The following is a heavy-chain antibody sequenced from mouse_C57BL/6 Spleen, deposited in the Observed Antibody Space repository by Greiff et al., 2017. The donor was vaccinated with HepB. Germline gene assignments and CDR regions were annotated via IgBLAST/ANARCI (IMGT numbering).Heavy chain of an antibody. CDR3: AREAIYYYGPGYAMGY. CDR1: VYTFTSYW. Sequence: QVQLQQSGAELVKPGASVTMSCKASVYTFTSYWITWVKQRPGQGLEWIGDIYPGSGSTNYNEKFKSKATLTVDTASSTAYMQLSSLTSEDSAVYYYAREAIYYYGPGYAMGYWGQGTSGTDS. D-gene: IGHD1-1*01. CDR2: IYPGSGST. J-gene: IGHJ4*01. V-gene: IGHV1-55*01.